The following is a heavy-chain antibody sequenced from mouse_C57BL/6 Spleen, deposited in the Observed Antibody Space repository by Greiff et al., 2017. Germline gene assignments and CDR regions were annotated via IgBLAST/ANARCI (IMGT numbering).Heavy chain of an antibody. Sequence: VQVVESGPVLVQPSQSLSITCTVSGFSLTSYGVHWVRQSPGKGLEWLGVISRGGSTDYNAALMSRLGITKDNSKSKVFFKMNSLQADDTAIYYCAKGRGYDGGWYFDVWGTGTTVTVSS. D-gene: IGHD2-2*01. J-gene: IGHJ1*03. V-gene: IGHV2-5*01. CDR3: AKGRGYDGGWYFDV. CDR2: ISRGGST. CDR1: GFSLTSYG.